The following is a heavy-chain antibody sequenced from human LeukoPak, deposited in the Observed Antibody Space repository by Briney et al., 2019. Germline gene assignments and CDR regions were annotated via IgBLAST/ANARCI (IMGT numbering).Heavy chain of an antibody. D-gene: IGHD1-26*01. Sequence: GGSLRLSCAASRFTFSNYAMTWVRQAPGKGLEWVSDINDGGDITYYADSVQGRFTISRDNSKNTLYLQMDSLRAEDTAVYYCAKHLTGRGSYWFDQWGQGTLVTVSS. CDR1: RFTFSNYA. CDR2: INDGGDIT. J-gene: IGHJ5*02. V-gene: IGHV3-23*01. CDR3: AKHLTGRGSYWFDQ.